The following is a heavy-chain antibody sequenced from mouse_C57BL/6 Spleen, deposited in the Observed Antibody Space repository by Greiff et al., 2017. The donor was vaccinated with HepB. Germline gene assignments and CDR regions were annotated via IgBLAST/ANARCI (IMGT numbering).Heavy chain of an antibody. CDR3: TRLGYYDYEGYAMDY. CDR1: GYTFTCYW. D-gene: IGHD2-4*01. V-gene: IGHV1-5*01. J-gene: IGHJ4*01. Sequence: EVKLQESGTVLARPGASVKMSCKTSGYTFTCYWMHWVKQRPGQGLEWIGAIYPGNSDTSYNQKFKGKAKLTAVTSASTAYMELSSLTNEDSAVYYCTRLGYYDYEGYAMDYWGQGTSVTVSS. CDR2: IYPGNSDT.